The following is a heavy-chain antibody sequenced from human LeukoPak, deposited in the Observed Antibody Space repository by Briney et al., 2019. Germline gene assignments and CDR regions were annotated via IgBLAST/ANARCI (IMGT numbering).Heavy chain of an antibody. CDR3: AKVTYSSSWYYYGMDV. Sequence: PGRSLRLSCAASGFTFSRYGMHWVRQAPGKGREWVAVISYDGSNKYYADSVKGRFTISRDNSKNTLYLQMNSLRAEDTAVYYCAKVTYSSSWYYYGMDVWGQGTTVTVSS. V-gene: IGHV3-30*18. J-gene: IGHJ6*02. CDR1: GFTFSRYG. D-gene: IGHD6-13*01. CDR2: ISYDGSNK.